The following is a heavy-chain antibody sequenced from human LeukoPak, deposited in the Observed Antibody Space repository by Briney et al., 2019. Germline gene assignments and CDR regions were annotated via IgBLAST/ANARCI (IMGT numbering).Heavy chain of an antibody. CDR1: GFTFSYYA. D-gene: IGHD2-21*02. CDR2: ISSNGGST. J-gene: IGHJ3*02. CDR3: ARAKGRLLSAFDI. Sequence: GGSLRLSCAASGFTFSYYAMHWVRQAPGKGLEYVSAISSNGGSTYYANSVKGRFTISRDNSKNTLYLQMGSLRAEDMAVYYWARAKGRLLSAFDIWGHGTMVTVSS. V-gene: IGHV3-64*01.